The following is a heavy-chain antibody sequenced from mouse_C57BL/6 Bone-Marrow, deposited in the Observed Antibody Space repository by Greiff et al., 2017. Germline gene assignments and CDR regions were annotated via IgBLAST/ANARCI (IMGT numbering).Heavy chain of an antibody. CDR2: FYPGSGSI. Sequence: QVQLQQSGAELVKPGASVKLSCKASGYTFTEYTLHWVKQRSGQGLEWIGWFYPGSGSIKYNEKFKDKATLTADKSSSPVYMELSRLTSEDSEVYFCARHESPSYYYGSSSWCAYWGQGTLGTVSA. CDR1: GYTFTEYT. D-gene: IGHD1-1*01. V-gene: IGHV1-62-2*01. CDR3: ARHESPSYYYGSSSWCAY. J-gene: IGHJ3*01.